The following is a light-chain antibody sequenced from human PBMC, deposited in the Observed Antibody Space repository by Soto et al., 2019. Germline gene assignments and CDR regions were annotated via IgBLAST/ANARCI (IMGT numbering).Light chain of an antibody. CDR2: EVT. J-gene: IGLJ3*02. Sequence: QSALTQPPSASGSPGQSVTISCTGTSCDVGGYDFVSWHQQHPGKAPKLMIYEVTKRPSGVPDRFSASKSGNTASLTVSGLQAEDEGNYYCSSYANYNSWVFGGGTKLTVL. CDR1: SCDVGGYDF. V-gene: IGLV2-8*01. CDR3: SSYANYNSWV.